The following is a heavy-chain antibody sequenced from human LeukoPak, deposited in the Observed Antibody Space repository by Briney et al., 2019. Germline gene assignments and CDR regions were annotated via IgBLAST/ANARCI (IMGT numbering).Heavy chain of an antibody. Sequence: SETLSLTCAVYGGSFSGYYWSWIRQPPGKGLEWIGEINHSGSTNYNPSLKSRVTISVDTSKNQFSLKLSSVTAAGTAVYYCARGSIAAAGTRWYYYYYMDVWGKGTTVTVSS. CDR3: ARGSIAAAGTRWYYYYYMDV. D-gene: IGHD6-13*01. CDR2: INHSGST. V-gene: IGHV4-34*01. J-gene: IGHJ6*03. CDR1: GGSFSGYY.